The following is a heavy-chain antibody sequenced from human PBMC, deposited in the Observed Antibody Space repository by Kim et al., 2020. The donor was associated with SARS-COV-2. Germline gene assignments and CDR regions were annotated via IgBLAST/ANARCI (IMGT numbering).Heavy chain of an antibody. D-gene: IGHD6-19*01. CDR1: GGSVSSGSYY. Sequence: SETLSLTCTVSGGSVSSGSYYWSWIRQPPGKGLEWIGYIYYSGSTNYNPSLKSRVTISVDTSKNQFSLKLSSVTAADTAVYYCARDQGGSGWSRVHDYWGQGTLVTVSS. J-gene: IGHJ4*02. V-gene: IGHV4-61*01. CDR3: ARDQGGSGWSRVHDY. CDR2: IYYSGST.